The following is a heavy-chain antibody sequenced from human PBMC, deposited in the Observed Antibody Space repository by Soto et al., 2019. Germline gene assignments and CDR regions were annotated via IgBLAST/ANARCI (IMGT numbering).Heavy chain of an antibody. CDR2: IYPSGGTT. D-gene: IGHD4-4*01. CDR1: GYIFTSYY. J-gene: IGHJ6*02. Sequence: QEQLVQSGGEVKKPGASVKLSCKASGYIFTSYYIHWVRQVPGQGLEWMGMIYPSGGTTSFPQNSQGSVTMTSDTSTSTVYMELSSLRPDDTAVYFCARDYTVKGHYGMDVWGQGTTVTVSS. CDR3: ARDYTVKGHYGMDV. V-gene: IGHV1-46*01.